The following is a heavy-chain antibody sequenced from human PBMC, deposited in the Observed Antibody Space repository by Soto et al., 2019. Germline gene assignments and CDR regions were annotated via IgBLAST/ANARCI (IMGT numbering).Heavy chain of an antibody. J-gene: IGHJ3*02. CDR1: GGSISSYY. Sequence: QVQLQESGPGLVKPSETLSLTCTVSGGSISSYYWSWIRQPPGKGLEWIGYIYYSGSTNYNPALKSRAPTAVDTSKNQCSLKLSSVTAADTAVYYCARVWGGAFDIWGQGTMVTVSS. D-gene: IGHD3-10*01. CDR2: IYYSGST. CDR3: ARVWGGAFDI. V-gene: IGHV4-59*01.